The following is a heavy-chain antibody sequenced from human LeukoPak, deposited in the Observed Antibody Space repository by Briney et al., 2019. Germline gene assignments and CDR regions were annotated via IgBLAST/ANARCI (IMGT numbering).Heavy chain of an antibody. Sequence: PSETLSLTCAVYGGSFSGYYWSWIRQPPGKGLEWIGEINHSGSTNYNPSLKSRVTISVDTSKNQFSLKLSSVTAADTAVYYCARRPSQWLDPDYWGQGTLVTVSS. CDR2: INHSGST. CDR1: GGSFSGYY. J-gene: IGHJ4*02. V-gene: IGHV4-34*01. CDR3: ARRPSQWLDPDY. D-gene: IGHD6-19*01.